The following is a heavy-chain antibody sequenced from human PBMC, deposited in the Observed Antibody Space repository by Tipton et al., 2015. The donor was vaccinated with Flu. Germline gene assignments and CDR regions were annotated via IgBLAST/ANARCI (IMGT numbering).Heavy chain of an antibody. J-gene: IGHJ4*02. D-gene: IGHD3-22*01. CDR3: ASGNFYDSSGYFAS. Sequence: TLSLTCNVSGGSINRYYWSWIRQSVGKGPEWIGRTHTNGNTNYNSSFGSRLTMSLDTSKSQFSMTLTSVTVADTAVYYCASGNFYDSSGYFASWGQGILVTVSS. CDR1: GGSINRYY. CDR2: THTNGNT. V-gene: IGHV4-4*07.